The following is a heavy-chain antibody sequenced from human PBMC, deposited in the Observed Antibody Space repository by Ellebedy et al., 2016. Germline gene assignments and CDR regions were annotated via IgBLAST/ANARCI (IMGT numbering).Heavy chain of an antibody. J-gene: IGHJ4*02. CDR3: ATNTAMARRTDY. D-gene: IGHD5-18*01. CDR2: IYYVGST. CDR1: GGSISSSSHY. Sequence: SETLSLTCSVSGGSISSSSHYWGWIRQPPGKGLEWIGSIYYVGSTYYNPSLNSRVTISVDTSKNQFSLKLSSVTAADTAVYYCATNTAMARRTDYWGPGTLVTVSS. V-gene: IGHV4-39*07.